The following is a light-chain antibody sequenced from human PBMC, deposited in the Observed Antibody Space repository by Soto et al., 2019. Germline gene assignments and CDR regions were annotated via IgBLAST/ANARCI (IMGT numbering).Light chain of an antibody. V-gene: IGKV3-15*01. CDR3: QQYNKWPLT. J-gene: IGKJ1*01. Sequence: DIEMTQSPATLSASPGERATLTCRASQSVSIDLAWYQQTPGQAPKLLIYGASTRPTGIPVRFSGSGSGTEFTLTISSLQSEDFTVYYCQQYNKWPLTFGQGTKVEIK. CDR1: QSVSID. CDR2: GAS.